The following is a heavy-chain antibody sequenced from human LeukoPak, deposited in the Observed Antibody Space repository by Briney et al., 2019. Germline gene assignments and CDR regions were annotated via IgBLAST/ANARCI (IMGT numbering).Heavy chain of an antibody. Sequence: GESLKISCKGSGYRFGNYWIAWVRQMPGKGLESMGIIYPGDSDTRYSPSFQGQVTISADKSISTAYLQWSSLKASDTAMYYCARHEGLLGYCSGGSCFVDWGQGTLVTVSS. CDR1: GYRFGNYW. V-gene: IGHV5-51*01. D-gene: IGHD2-15*01. CDR2: IYPGDSDT. CDR3: ARHEGLLGYCSGGSCFVD. J-gene: IGHJ4*02.